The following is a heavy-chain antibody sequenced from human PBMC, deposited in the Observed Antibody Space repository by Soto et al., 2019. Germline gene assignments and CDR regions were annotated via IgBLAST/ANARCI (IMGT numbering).Heavy chain of an antibody. CDR2: INAGNGNT. CDR1: GYTFTSYA. D-gene: IGHD6-19*01. CDR3: ARPGGQWLVLDWFDP. V-gene: IGHV1-3*01. J-gene: IGHJ5*02. Sequence: QVQLVQSGAEVKKPGASVKVSCKASGYTFTSYAMHWVRQAPGQRLEWMGWINAGNGNTKYSQKFQGRVTITRDTSASTAYMELSSLRSEDTAVYYCARPGGQWLVLDWFDPWGQGTLVTVSS.